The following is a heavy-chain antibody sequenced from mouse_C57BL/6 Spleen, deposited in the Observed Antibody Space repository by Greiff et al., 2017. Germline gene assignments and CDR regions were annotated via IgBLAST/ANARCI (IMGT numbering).Heavy chain of an antibody. J-gene: IGHJ3*01. D-gene: IGHD2-4*01. V-gene: IGHV1-52*01. CDR2: IDPSDSET. CDR3: AREGYYDPAWFAY. CDR1: GYTFTSYW. Sequence: QVQLQQPGAELVRPGSSVKLSCKASGYTFTSYWMHWVKQRPIQGLEWIGNIDPSDSETHYNQKFKDKATLTVDKSSSTAYMQLSSLTSEDSAVYYCAREGYYDPAWFAYWGQGTLVTVSA.